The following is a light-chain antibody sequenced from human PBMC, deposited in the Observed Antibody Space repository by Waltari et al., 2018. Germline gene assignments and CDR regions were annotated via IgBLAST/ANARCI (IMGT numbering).Light chain of an antibody. V-gene: IGLV2-14*01. CDR2: EVS. CDR3: SSYTTSSALGV. Sequence: QSALTQPASVSGSPGQSITISCSGTDRSVGAYDFVSWYQQHPGQSPHLIIYEVSNRPSGISNRFSASKSGNTASLTISGLQAEDEADYYCSSYTTSSALGVFGAGTRVTVL. J-gene: IGLJ1*01. CDR1: DRSVGAYDF.